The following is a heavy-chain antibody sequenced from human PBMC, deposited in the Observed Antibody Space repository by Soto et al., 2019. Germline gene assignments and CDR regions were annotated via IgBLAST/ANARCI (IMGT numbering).Heavy chain of an antibody. J-gene: IGHJ6*02. Sequence: GGSLRLSCAASGFTFSSYGMHWVRQAPGKGLEWVSYITSDSGTTYYADSVKDRFINSRDNAKNSLYLQMNSLRDEDTAVYYCARINLWGYYYHGMDVWGQGTTVTVSS. CDR1: GFTFSSYG. CDR3: ARINLWGYYYHGMDV. D-gene: IGHD3-10*01. V-gene: IGHV3-48*02. CDR2: ITSDSGTT.